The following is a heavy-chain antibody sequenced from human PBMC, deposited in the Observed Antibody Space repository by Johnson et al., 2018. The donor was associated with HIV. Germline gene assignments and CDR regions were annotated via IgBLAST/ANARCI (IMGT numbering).Heavy chain of an antibody. CDR3: WRESYLVYAFDI. Sequence: QVKLVESGGGLVKPGGSLRLSCAASGFTFSDYYMSWIRQAPGKGLEWVSYISSSGTTIYYADSVKGRFTIARDNAKNSLYLQMNSLRAEETAVYYCWRESYLVYAFDIWGQGTMVTVSS. V-gene: IGHV3-11*04. D-gene: IGHD1-26*01. J-gene: IGHJ3*02. CDR2: ISSSGTTI. CDR1: GFTFSDYY.